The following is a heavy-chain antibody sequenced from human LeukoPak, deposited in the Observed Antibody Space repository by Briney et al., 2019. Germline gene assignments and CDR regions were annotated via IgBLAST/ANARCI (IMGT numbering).Heavy chain of an antibody. CDR1: GFTVSSNY. CDR3: ARDYYGSGSYELDY. Sequence: PGGSLSLSCAASGFTVSSNYMSWVRQAPGQGLEWVSDIYSGGSTYSADSVKGRFTITRDTSNTTHNLQMNSMRAEDTAVYYCARDYYGSGSYELDYWGQGTLVTVSS. D-gene: IGHD3-10*01. V-gene: IGHV3-66*01. CDR2: IYSGGST. J-gene: IGHJ4*02.